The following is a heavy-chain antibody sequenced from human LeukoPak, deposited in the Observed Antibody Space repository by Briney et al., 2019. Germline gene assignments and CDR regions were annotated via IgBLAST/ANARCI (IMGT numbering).Heavy chain of an antibody. CDR1: GGSVSSSSYY. D-gene: IGHD2-2*01. V-gene: IGHV4-39*07. CDR3: ARDLIVVVPAAMGRRRTHYYGMDV. J-gene: IGHJ6*02. CDR2: ILYSGNT. Sequence: PSETLSLTCTVSGGSVSSSSYYWGWIRQPPGKGLERIGSILYSGNTHYNPSLKSRVTISVDTSKNQFSLKLRSVTAADTAVYYCARDLIVVVPAAMGRRRTHYYGMDVWGQGTTVTVSS.